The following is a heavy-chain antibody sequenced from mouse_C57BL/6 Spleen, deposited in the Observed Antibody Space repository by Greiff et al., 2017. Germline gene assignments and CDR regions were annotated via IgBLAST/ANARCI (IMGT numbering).Heavy chain of an antibody. CDR3: ARRTTVASMDY. Sequence: EVHLVESGGGLVKPGGSLKLSCAASGFTFSDYGMHWVRQAPEKGLEWVAYISSGSSTIYYADTVKGRFTISRDNAKNTLFLQMTSLRSEDTAMYYCARRTTVASMDYWGQGTSVTVSS. J-gene: IGHJ4*01. CDR2: ISSGSSTI. CDR1: GFTFSDYG. D-gene: IGHD1-1*01. V-gene: IGHV5-17*01.